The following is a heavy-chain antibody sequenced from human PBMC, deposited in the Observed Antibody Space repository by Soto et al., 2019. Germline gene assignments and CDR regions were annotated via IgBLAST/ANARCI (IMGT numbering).Heavy chain of an antibody. Sequence: ASVKVSCKASGYTFTGYYMHWVRQAPGQGLEWMGWINPNSGGTNYAQKFQGWVTMTRDTSISTAYMELSRLRSDDTAVYYCARDSRISGYYYFDYWGQGTLVTVSS. J-gene: IGHJ4*02. CDR3: ARDSRISGYYYFDY. V-gene: IGHV1-2*04. D-gene: IGHD3-22*01. CDR2: INPNSGGT. CDR1: GYTFTGYY.